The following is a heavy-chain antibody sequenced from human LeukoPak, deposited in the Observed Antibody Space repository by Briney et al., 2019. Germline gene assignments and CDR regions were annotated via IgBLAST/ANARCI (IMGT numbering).Heavy chain of an antibody. CDR2: INSDGSST. D-gene: IGHD6-19*01. Sequence: QPGGSLRLSCAASGFTFSSYWMHWVRQAPGEGLVWVSRINSDGSSTSYADSVKGRFTISRDNAKNTLYLQMNGLRAEDTAVYYCARDGGSGWYLKYYYYGMDVWGQGTTVTVSS. V-gene: IGHV3-74*01. CDR3: ARDGGSGWYLKYYYYGMDV. CDR1: GFTFSSYW. J-gene: IGHJ6*02.